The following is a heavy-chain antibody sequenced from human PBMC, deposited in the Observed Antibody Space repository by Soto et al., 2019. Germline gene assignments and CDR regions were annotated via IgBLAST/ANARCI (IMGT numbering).Heavy chain of an antibody. CDR2: INHSGST. J-gene: IGHJ5*02. CDR1: GGSFSGYY. Sequence: QVQLQQWGAGLLKPSETLSLTCAVYGGSFSGYYWSWIRQPPGKGLEGIGEINHSGSTNYNPSLKRRVTISVDTSKTQFSLKLSSVTAADTAVYYCARGGCSSTSCYGMVSWFDPWGQGTLVTVSS. CDR3: ARGGCSSTSCYGMVSWFDP. D-gene: IGHD2-2*01. V-gene: IGHV4-34*01.